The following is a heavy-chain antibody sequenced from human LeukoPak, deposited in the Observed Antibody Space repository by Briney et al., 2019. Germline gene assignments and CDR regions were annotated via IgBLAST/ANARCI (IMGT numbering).Heavy chain of an antibody. V-gene: IGHV3-48*03. D-gene: IGHD3-10*02. CDR1: GFTFSSYE. CDR2: ISRSATTI. CDR3: AELGITMIGGV. Sequence: GGSLRLSCAASGFTFSSYEMNWVRQAPGKGLEWVSSISRSATTIYYADSVKGRFTISRDNAKNSLYLQMNSLRAEDTAVYYCAELGITMIGGVWGKGTTVTISS. J-gene: IGHJ6*04.